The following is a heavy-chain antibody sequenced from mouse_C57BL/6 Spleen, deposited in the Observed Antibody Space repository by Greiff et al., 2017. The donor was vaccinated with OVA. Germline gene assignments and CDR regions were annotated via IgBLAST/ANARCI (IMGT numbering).Heavy chain of an antibody. Sequence: VQLQQSGPELVKPGASVKISCKASGYSFTGYYMNWVKQSPEKSLEWIGEINPSTGGTTYNQKFKAKATLTVDKSSRTAYMQLKSLTSEDSAVYYCAREIYGFDYWGQGTTLTVSS. CDR3: AREIYGFDY. CDR1: GYSFTGYY. V-gene: IGHV1-42*01. D-gene: IGHD1-1*01. CDR2: INPSTGGT. J-gene: IGHJ2*01.